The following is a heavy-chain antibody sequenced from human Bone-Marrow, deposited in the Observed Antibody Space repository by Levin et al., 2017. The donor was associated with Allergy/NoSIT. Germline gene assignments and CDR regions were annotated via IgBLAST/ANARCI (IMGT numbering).Heavy chain of an antibody. CDR3: ARDVVVPAAMRAYYYGMDV. D-gene: IGHD2-2*01. V-gene: IGHV3-11*01. Sequence: GGSLRLSCAASGFTFSDYYMSWIRQAPGKGLEWVSYISSSGSTIYYADSVKGRFTISRDNAKNSLYLQMNSLRAEDTAVYYCARDVVVPAAMRAYYYGMDVWGQGTTVTVSS. CDR1: GFTFSDYY. CDR2: ISSSGSTI. J-gene: IGHJ6*02.